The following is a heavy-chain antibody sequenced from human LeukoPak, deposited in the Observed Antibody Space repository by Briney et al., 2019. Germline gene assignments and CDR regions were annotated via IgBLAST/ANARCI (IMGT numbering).Heavy chain of an antibody. CDR2: ISYSGSTT. Sequence: GGSLRLSCAASGFTFTNFEMNWVRQAPGKGLEWVSYISYSGSTTSYADSVRGRLTISRDNSRKTLYLQINSLRAEDTAVYYCAKVGSVLRFLEWTALYFDSWGQGTLVTVSS. CDR1: GFTFTNFE. J-gene: IGHJ4*02. CDR3: AKVGSVLRFLEWTALYFDS. V-gene: IGHV3-48*03. D-gene: IGHD3-3*01.